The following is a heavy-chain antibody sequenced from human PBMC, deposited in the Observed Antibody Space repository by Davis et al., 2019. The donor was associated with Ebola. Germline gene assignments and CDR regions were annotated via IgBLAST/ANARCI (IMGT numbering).Heavy chain of an antibody. CDR3: ARETGLCTGGNCYRSFYHYYGMDV. J-gene: IGHJ6*02. CDR1: GFTFSNYA. V-gene: IGHV3-7*01. D-gene: IGHD2-15*01. Sequence: PGGSLRLSCAVSGFTFSNYAMTWVRQAPGKGLEWVANILQAGSEQYSVDPVKGRFTISRANAKTSLYLQMNSLRAEDTAVYYCARETGLCTGGNCYRSFYHYYGMDVWGQGTTVTVSS. CDR2: ILQAGSEQ.